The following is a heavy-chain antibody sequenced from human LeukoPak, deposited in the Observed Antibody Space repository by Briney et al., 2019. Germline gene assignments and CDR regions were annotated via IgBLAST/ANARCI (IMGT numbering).Heavy chain of an antibody. Sequence: EASVKVSCKASGYTFTGYYMHWVRQAPGQGLEWMGWINPNSGGTNYAQKFQGRVTMTRDTSISTAYMELSRLRSDDTAVYYCARDIKAARPGDYYMDVWGKGTTVTISS. D-gene: IGHD6-6*01. CDR3: ARDIKAARPGDYYMDV. CDR2: INPNSGGT. V-gene: IGHV1-2*02. CDR1: GYTFTGYY. J-gene: IGHJ6*03.